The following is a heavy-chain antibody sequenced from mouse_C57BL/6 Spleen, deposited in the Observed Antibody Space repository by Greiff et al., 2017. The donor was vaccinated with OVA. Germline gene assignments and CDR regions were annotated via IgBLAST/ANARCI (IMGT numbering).Heavy chain of an antibody. CDR3: ARWDYDGGFDV. V-gene: IGHV1-72*01. CDR2: IDPNSGGT. J-gene: IGHJ1*03. Sequence: QVQLKQPGAELVKPGASVKLSCKASGYTFTSYWMHWVKQRPGRGLEWIGRIDPNSGGTKYNEKFKSKATLTVDKPSSTAYMQLSSLTSEDSAVYYCARWDYDGGFDVWGTGTTVTVSS. CDR1: GYTFTSYW. D-gene: IGHD2-4*01.